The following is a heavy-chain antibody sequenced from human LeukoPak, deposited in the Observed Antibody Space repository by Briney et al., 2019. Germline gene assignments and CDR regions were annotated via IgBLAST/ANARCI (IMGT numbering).Heavy chain of an antibody. V-gene: IGHV3-7*03. CDR1: GFTFSSYW. J-gene: IGHJ4*02. Sequence: GGSLRLSCAASGFTFSSYWMSWVRQAPGKGLEWVANIKQDGSEKYYVDSVKGRFTISRDNAKNSLYLQMNSLRAEDTAVYYCAKVRDYYGSGSYFYWGQGTLVTVSS. CDR2: IKQDGSEK. D-gene: IGHD3-10*01. CDR3: AKVRDYYGSGSYFY.